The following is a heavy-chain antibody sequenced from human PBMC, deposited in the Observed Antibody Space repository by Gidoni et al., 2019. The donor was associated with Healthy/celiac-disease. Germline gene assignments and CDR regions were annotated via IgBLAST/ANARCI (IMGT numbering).Heavy chain of an antibody. D-gene: IGHD4-17*01. Sequence: EVQLVESGGGLVQPGGSLRLSCAASGFTFSSYWMSWVRQAPGKGLEWVANIKQDGSAKYYVDSVKGRFTISRDNAKNSLYLQMNSLRAEDTAVYYCARDPAYYGDYVLDYWGQGTLVTVSS. J-gene: IGHJ4*02. CDR2: IKQDGSAK. V-gene: IGHV3-7*01. CDR1: GFTFSSYW. CDR3: ARDPAYYGDYVLDY.